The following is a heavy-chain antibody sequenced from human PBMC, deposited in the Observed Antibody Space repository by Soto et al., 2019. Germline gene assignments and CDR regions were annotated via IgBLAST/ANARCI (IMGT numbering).Heavy chain of an antibody. CDR1: GYTFTGYY. J-gene: IGHJ4*02. CDR3: ATSRVSIAVAGETEYYFDY. V-gene: IGHV1-2*04. Sequence: ASVKVSCKASGYTFTGYYMHCVRQAPGQGLEWMGWINPNSGGTNYAQKFQGWVTMTRDTSISTAYMELSRLRSDDTAVYYCATSRVSIAVAGETEYYFDYWGQGTLVTVSS. D-gene: IGHD6-19*01. CDR2: INPNSGGT.